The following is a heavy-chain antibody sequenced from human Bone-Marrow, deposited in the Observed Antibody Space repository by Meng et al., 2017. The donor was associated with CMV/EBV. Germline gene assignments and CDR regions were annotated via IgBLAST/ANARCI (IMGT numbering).Heavy chain of an antibody. CDR1: GYTFTDYY. V-gene: IGHV1-69*05. CDR2: IIPIFGTA. J-gene: IGHJ6*02. CDR3: AAGPLTVTWRGYYYYGMDV. Sequence: SVKVSCKASGYTFTDYYMHWVRQAPGQGLEWMGGIIPIFGTANYAQKFQGRVTITTDESTSTAYMELSSLRSEDTAVYYCAAGPLTVTWRGYYYYGMDVWGQGTTVTVSS. D-gene: IGHD4-11*01.